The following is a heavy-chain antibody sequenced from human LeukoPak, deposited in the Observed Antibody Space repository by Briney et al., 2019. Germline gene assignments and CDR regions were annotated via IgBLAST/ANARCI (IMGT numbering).Heavy chain of an antibody. CDR3: ARAQYSSSWYGDYFDY. Sequence: ASVKVSCKASGYTFTSYGISWVRQAPGQGLEWMGWISAYNGNTNYAQKLQGRVTMTTDTSTSTAYMELRSLRSDDTAVYYCARAQYSSSWYGDYFDYWGQGTLVTVSS. J-gene: IGHJ4*02. D-gene: IGHD6-13*01. CDR1: GYTFTSYG. V-gene: IGHV1-18*01. CDR2: ISAYNGNT.